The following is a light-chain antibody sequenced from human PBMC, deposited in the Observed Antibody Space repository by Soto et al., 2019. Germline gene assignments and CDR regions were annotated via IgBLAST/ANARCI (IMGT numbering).Light chain of an antibody. V-gene: IGLV1-40*01. CDR1: SSNIGAGYD. Sequence: QSVLTQTPSVSGAPGQKITMSCTGSSSNIGAGYDVHWYQQVPGAAPRLLIYADNNRPSGVPDRFSASKSGTSASLVITGLQGEDEANYYCQSYDSSLSGSHVVFGGGTKVTVL. CDR3: QSYDSSLSGSHVV. CDR2: ADN. J-gene: IGLJ2*01.